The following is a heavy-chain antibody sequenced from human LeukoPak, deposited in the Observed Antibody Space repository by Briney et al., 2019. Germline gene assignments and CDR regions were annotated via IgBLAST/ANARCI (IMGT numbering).Heavy chain of an antibody. Sequence: GGSLRLSCAASGFTFSGYEMNWVRQAPGKGLEWVSVIYSGGSTYYVDSVKGRFTISRDNSKNTLFLQMNSLRAEDTAIYYCARDTYYETSGYYYSDHWGQGTLVTVSS. CDR1: GFTFSGYE. V-gene: IGHV3-53*01. D-gene: IGHD3-22*01. CDR3: ARDTYYETSGYYYSDH. CDR2: IYSGGST. J-gene: IGHJ4*02.